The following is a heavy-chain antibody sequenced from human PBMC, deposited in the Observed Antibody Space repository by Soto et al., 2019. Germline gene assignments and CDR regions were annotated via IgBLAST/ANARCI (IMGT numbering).Heavy chain of an antibody. CDR2: IKQDGSGK. CDR1: GFTFSSYW. J-gene: IGHJ6*02. V-gene: IGHV3-7*01. Sequence: GGSLRLSCAASGFTFSSYWMSWVRQAPGKGLEWVASIKQDGSGKYYVDSVKGRFTISRDNAKNSLYLQMNSLRAEDTAVYYCARTRSEEQGLVYYYYSGMDVWGQGTTVTVSS. D-gene: IGHD6-19*01. CDR3: ARTRSEEQGLVYYYYSGMDV.